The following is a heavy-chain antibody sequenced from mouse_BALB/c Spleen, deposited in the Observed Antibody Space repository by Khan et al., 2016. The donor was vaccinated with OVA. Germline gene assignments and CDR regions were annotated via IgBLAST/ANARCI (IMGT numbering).Heavy chain of an antibody. J-gene: IGHJ4*01. V-gene: IGHV2-3*01. CDR1: GFSLSSNG. Sequence: QMQLEESGPGLVAPSQSLSITCTVSGFSLSSNGVSWVRQPPGKGLEWLGVIWGDGSTNYHSTLKSRLIISKDNSKSQVFLKLNSLQTDDTATYYCAKFTQDYYSMDYWGQGTSVTVSS. CDR3: AKFTQDYYSMDY. CDR2: IWGDGST. D-gene: IGHD3-2*02.